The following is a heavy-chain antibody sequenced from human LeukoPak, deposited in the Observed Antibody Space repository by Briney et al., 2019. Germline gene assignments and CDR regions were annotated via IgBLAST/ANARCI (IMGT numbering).Heavy chain of an antibody. D-gene: IGHD3-10*01. CDR3: VVGINYDY. Sequence: GGSLRLSRAASGFAVTSDYMGWVRQTPVRGLEWLSVIYTSGSAFYAGSVKGRFTISRGESKNTVYLQMNALRVDDTAVYYCVVGINYDYWGQGSLVTVAS. CDR2: IYTSGSA. J-gene: IGHJ4*02. V-gene: IGHV3-53*01. CDR1: GFAVTSDY.